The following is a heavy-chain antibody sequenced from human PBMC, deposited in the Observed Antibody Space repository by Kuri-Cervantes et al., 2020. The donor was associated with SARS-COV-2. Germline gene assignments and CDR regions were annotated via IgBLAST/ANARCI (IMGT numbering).Heavy chain of an antibody. V-gene: IGHV1-24*01. J-gene: IGHJ5*02. CDR1: GYTLTELS. CDR3: ATARFQWELLPLSS. Sequence: ASVKVSCKVSGYTLTELSMHWVRRAPGKGLEWMGGFDPEDGETIYAQKFQGRVTMTEDTSTDTAYMELSSLRSEDTAVYYCATARFQWELLPLSSWGQGTLVTVSS. D-gene: IGHD1-26*01. CDR2: FDPEDGET.